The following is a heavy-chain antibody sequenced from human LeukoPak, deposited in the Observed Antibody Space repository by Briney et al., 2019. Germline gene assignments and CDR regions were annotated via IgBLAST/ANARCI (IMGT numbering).Heavy chain of an antibody. J-gene: IGHJ3*02. CDR1: GFTFSSYA. Sequence: GGSLRLSCAASGFTFSSYAMSWVRQAPGKGLEWVSAITGRGASTYYADSVKGRFTISRDNSKNTLDLQMNSLRAEDTAVYYCARETVTNHDAFDIWGQGAMVTVSS. CDR3: ARETVTNHDAFDI. D-gene: IGHD4-11*01. V-gene: IGHV3-23*01. CDR2: ITGRGAST.